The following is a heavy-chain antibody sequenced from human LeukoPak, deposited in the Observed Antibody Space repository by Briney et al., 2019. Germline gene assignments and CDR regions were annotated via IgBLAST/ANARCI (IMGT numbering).Heavy chain of an antibody. J-gene: IGHJ4*02. CDR3: ARDLLDSGYDLRYFDY. D-gene: IGHD5-12*01. CDR1: GFTFSSYA. V-gene: IGHV3-23*01. CDR2: ISGSGGST. Sequence: GGSLRLSCAASGFTFSSYAMSWVRQAPGKGLEWVSAISGSGGSTYYADSVKGRFTISRDNAKNSLYLQMNSLRAEDTAVYYCARDLLDSGYDLRYFDYWGQGTLVTVSS.